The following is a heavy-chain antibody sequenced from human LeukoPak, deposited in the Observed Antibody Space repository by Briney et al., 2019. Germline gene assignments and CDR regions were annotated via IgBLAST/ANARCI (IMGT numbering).Heavy chain of an antibody. CDR3: ASIVGATSGY. CDR1: GFTFSDYA. V-gene: IGHV3-23*01. D-gene: IGHD1-26*01. Sequence: GGSLRLSCAASGFTFSDYAMSWVRQAPGTGLEWVSTISGSGGTTYYADSVKGRFTISRDNSKNTLYLQMNSLRAEDTAVYYCASIVGATSGYWGQGTLVTVSS. J-gene: IGHJ4*02. CDR2: ISGSGGTT.